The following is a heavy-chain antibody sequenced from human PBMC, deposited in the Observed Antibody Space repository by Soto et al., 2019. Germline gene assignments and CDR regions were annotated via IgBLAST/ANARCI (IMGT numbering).Heavy chain of an antibody. D-gene: IGHD6-6*01. Sequence: QPGGSLRLSCAASGFTFSSYAMSWVRQAPGKGLEWVSAISGSGGSTYYADSVKGRFTISRDNSKNTLYLQMNSLRAEDTAVYYCAKENYPTTFLIAARFDCFDYWGQGTLVTVSS. J-gene: IGHJ4*02. V-gene: IGHV3-23*01. CDR2: ISGSGGST. CDR1: GFTFSSYA. CDR3: AKENYPTTFLIAARFDCFDY.